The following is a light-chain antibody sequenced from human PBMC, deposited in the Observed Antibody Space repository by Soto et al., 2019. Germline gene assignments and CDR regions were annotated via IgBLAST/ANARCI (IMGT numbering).Light chain of an antibody. CDR1: SSDVGAYNS. Sequence: QSALTQPASVSGSPGQSITISCTGTSSDVGAYNSVSWYQQHPGKAPKLIIYDVSTLPSGISDRFSGSKSGNTASLTISGLQAEDESDYYCSSYTTSVTYVFGTGTKLTVL. CDR3: SSYTTSVTYV. J-gene: IGLJ1*01. CDR2: DVS. V-gene: IGLV2-14*01.